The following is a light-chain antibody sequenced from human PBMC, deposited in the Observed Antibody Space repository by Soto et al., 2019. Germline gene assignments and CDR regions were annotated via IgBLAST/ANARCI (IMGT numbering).Light chain of an antibody. V-gene: IGLV1-40*01. CDR3: QSYDSSRSGYV. CDR1: SSNIGAGYD. Sequence: ALTQPPSVSGAPGQRVTISCTGSSSNIGAGYDVHWYQQLPGTAPKLLIYGNSNRPSGVPDRFSGSKSGTSASLAITGLQAEEEADYYCQSYDSSRSGYVFGTGTKVTVL. J-gene: IGLJ1*01. CDR2: GNS.